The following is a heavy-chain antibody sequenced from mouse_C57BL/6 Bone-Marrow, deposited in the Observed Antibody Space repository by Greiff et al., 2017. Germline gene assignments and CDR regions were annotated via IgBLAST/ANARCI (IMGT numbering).Heavy chain of an antibody. CDR3: ASLYGYDPYYYAMDY. CDR2: IDPSDSYT. V-gene: IGHV1-69*01. J-gene: IGHJ4*01. D-gene: IGHD2-2*01. CDR1: GYTFTSYW. Sequence: QVQLQQPGAELVMPGASVKLSCKASGYTFTSYWMHWVKQRPGQGLEWIGEIDPSDSYTNYNQKFKGKSTLTVDKYSSTAYMQLSSLTSEDSAVDYCASLYGYDPYYYAMDYWGQGTSVTVSS.